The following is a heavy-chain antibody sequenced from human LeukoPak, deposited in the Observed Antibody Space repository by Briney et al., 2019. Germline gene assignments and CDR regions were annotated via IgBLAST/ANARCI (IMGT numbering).Heavy chain of an antibody. CDR1: GGTLSSYA. V-gene: IGHV1-69*01. J-gene: IGHJ6*04. CDR2: IIPIFGTA. CDR3: ARAVTGVVPAAAMGGGYYYYGMDV. Sequence: SVKVSCKASGGTLSSYAISWVRQAPGQGLEWMGGIIPIFGTANYAQKFQGRVTITADESTSTAYMELSSLRSEDTAVYYCARAVTGVVPAAAMGGGYYYYGMDVWGKGTTVTVSS. D-gene: IGHD2-2*01.